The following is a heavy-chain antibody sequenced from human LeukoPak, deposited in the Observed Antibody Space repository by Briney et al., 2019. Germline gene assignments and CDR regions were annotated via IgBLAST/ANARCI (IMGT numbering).Heavy chain of an antibody. D-gene: IGHD2-2*01. CDR2: ITWDGGTT. Sequence: PVGSLRLSCAPSRFTFDDYTFHWVPQAPRRGLGRVSLITWDGGTTYYADSVKGRFTIYRDNSKNSVYLQMNSLRTEDTALYYCTKDRYCTTTRCPLDYWGQGTLVTVSS. CDR3: TKDRYCTTTRCPLDY. CDR1: RFTFDDYT. V-gene: IGHV3-43*01. J-gene: IGHJ4*02.